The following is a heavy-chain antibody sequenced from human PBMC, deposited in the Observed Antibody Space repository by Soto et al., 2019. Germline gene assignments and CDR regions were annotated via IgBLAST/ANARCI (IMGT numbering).Heavy chain of an antibody. J-gene: IGHJ6*02. CDR1: GGSMSGYY. D-gene: IGHD3-3*01. CDR3: ASSRGDYDFWSGYQTYYYDGMDV. CDR2: IYYSGST. Sequence: PSETLSLTCSVSGGSMSGYYWTWIRQPPGKALEWIGYIYYSGSTNYNPSLKSRVSISIDTSKSQFSLRLTSVTAADTAVYYCASSRGDYDFWSGYQTYYYDGMDVWGQGTTVTVSS. V-gene: IGHV4-59*01.